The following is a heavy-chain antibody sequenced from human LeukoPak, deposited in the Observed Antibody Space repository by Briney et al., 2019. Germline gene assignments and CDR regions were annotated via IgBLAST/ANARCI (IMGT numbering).Heavy chain of an antibody. J-gene: IGHJ2*01. CDR3: ARVYYDSSAYWYFDL. CDR2: ISAYNGNT. D-gene: IGHD3-22*01. CDR1: VYTFTSYG. V-gene: IGHV1-18*01. Sequence: ASVKVSCKSSVYTFTSYGISWVRQAPGQGLEGMGWISAYNGNTNYAQKLQGRVTMTTDTSTSTAYMELRSLRSDDTAVYYCARVYYDSSAYWYFDLWGRGTLVTVSS.